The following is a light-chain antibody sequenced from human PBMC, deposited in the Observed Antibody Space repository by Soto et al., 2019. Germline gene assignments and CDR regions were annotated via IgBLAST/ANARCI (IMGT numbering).Light chain of an antibody. V-gene: IGLV1-44*01. CDR1: SSNIGRNT. J-gene: IGLJ1*01. Sequence: VLTQAPSASETPGQRVTISCSGGSSNIGRNTVNWYQQLPGTAPKLLINSNNRRPSGVPDRFSGSKSGTSASLAISGLQSEDEADYYCAAWDDSLTDYVFGTGTKLTVL. CDR3: AAWDDSLTDYV. CDR2: SNN.